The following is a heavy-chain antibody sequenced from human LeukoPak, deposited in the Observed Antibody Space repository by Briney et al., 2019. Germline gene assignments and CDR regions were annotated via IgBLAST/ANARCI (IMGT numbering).Heavy chain of an antibody. Sequence: GESLKISCKGSGYSFTSYWIGWVRQMPGKGLEWMGIIYPGDSDTRYSPSFQGQVTISADKSISTAYLQWSSLKASDTAMYYCARHMGNDILTGYCLDYWGQGTLVTVSS. V-gene: IGHV5-51*01. CDR2: IYPGDSDT. J-gene: IGHJ4*02. CDR3: ARHMGNDILTGYCLDY. CDR1: GYSFTSYW. D-gene: IGHD3-9*01.